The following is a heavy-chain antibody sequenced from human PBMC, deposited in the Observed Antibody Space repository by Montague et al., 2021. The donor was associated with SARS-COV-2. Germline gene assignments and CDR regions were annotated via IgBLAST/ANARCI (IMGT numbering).Heavy chain of an antibody. D-gene: IGHD3-22*01. V-gene: IGHV4-59*01. CDR2: ITYSGRT. J-gene: IGHJ5*02. CDR3: VRDTQYDNDNAWDDWFDP. CDR1: GGYIYSYY. Sequence: SETLSLTCSVSGGYIYSYYWSWVRQPPGKGLEWIGHITYSGRTNXNPSLKSRVTMSVDTSKNHFSLRLSSVTAVDTAVYYCVRDTQYDNDNAWDDWFDPWGQGTLVTFSS.